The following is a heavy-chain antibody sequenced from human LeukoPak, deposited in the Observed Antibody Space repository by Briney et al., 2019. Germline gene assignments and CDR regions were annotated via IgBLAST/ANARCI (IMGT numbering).Heavy chain of an antibody. CDR3: ARDNTMVRGGYYYYYMDV. J-gene: IGHJ6*03. CDR2: IYYSGST. D-gene: IGHD3-10*01. CDR1: GGSIRSYY. V-gene: IGHV4-59*01. Sequence: SETLSLTCTVSGGSIRSYYWSWIRQPPGKGLEWIGYIYYSGSTNYNPSLKSRVTISIDTSKNQFSLKLSSVTAADTAVYYGARDNTMVRGGYYYYYMDVWGKGTTVTVSS.